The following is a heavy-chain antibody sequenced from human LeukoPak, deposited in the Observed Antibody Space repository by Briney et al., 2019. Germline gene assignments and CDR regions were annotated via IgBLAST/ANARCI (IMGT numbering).Heavy chain of an antibody. CDR3: AKGRVEYVWGAEEDY. Sequence: GGSLRLSCAASGFTFSSYAMSWVRQAPGKGLEWVSAISGSGGSTYYADSVKGRFTISRDNSKNTLYLQMNRLRAEDTAVYYCAKGRVEYVWGAEEDYWGQGTLVTVSS. CDR1: GFTFSSYA. V-gene: IGHV3-23*01. CDR2: ISGSGGST. D-gene: IGHD3-16*01. J-gene: IGHJ4*02.